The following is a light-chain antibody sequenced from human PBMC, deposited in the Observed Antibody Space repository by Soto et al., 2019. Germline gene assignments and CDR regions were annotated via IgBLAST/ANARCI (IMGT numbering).Light chain of an antibody. V-gene: IGKV3-15*01. Sequence: EVVMTQSPATLSVSPGERATLSCRASQTISNNLAWYQHRPGQAPRLLMYGASTRATGIAARFSGSGSGTEFTLTISSLQSDDFAVNYCQQYNDWPRTFGQGTNVEIK. CDR3: QQYNDWPRT. CDR1: QTISNN. CDR2: GAS. J-gene: IGKJ1*01.